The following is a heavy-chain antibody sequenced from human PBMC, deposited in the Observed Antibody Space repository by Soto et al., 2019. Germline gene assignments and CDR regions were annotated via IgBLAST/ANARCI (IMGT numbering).Heavy chain of an antibody. CDR3: VRGRWAGVPDYFDT. CDR1: AFTFSSCA. V-gene: IGHV3-30*04. J-gene: IGHJ4*02. Sequence: QPGGSLRLSCVVSAFTFSSCAMHWVRHAPGKGLGWGGGIGCQGSYRYFADCVEGRCSISRDDSRNTVHLQMDSLRRDDTARYYCVRGRWAGVPDYFDTWGQGTLVTVSS. CDR2: IGCQGSYR. D-gene: IGHD1-26*01.